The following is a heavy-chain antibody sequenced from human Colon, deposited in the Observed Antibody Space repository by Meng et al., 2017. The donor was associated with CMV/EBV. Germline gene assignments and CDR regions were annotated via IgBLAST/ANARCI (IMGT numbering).Heavy chain of an antibody. CDR1: GFTFRNYV. CDR2: ISVSGDST. CDR3: AKDKAGTGSGGFDY. J-gene: IGHJ4*02. Sequence: ASGFTFRNYVMGWSRKYPGKGLECVSVISVSGDSTYYAESVKGRFTVSRDNSKNMMYLQMNSLRAEDTAVYYCAKDKAGTGSGGFDYWGQGILVTVSS. D-gene: IGHD3-10*01. V-gene: IGHV3-23*01.